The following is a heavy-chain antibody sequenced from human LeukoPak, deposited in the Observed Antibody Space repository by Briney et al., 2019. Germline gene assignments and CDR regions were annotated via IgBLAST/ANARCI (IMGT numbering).Heavy chain of an antibody. CDR2: IIPILGKA. D-gene: IGHD5-12*01. Sequence: GASVKVSCKASGYTFTSYGISWVRQAPGQGLEWMGRIIPILGKANYAQNFLGRVTITADKSTSTAYMELNSLRSEDTAVYYCARGAEEMATIWGDAVDIWGQGTVVTVSS. J-gene: IGHJ3*02. V-gene: IGHV1-69*04. CDR1: GYTFTSYG. CDR3: ARGAEEMATIWGDAVDI.